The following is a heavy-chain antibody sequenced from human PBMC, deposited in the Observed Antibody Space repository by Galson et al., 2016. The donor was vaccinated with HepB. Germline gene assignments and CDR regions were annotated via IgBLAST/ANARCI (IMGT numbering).Heavy chain of an antibody. D-gene: IGHD1/OR15-1a*01. CDR1: GDSVSSNSAA. V-gene: IGHV6-1*01. CDR3: VEQRKGAAYGMDV. J-gene: IGHJ6*02. CDR2: TYYRSKWYN. Sequence: CAIPGDSVSSNSAAWNWIRQSPSRGLEWLGRTYYRSKWYNDYAVSVNSRIIVNPDTSKNQFSLQLNSVTPEHTAVYYCVEQRKGAAYGMDVWGQGTTVTVSS.